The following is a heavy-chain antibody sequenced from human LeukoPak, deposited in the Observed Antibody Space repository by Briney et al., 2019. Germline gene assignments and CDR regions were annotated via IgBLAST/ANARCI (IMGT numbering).Heavy chain of an antibody. V-gene: IGHV3-66*01. CDR1: GFTFSRTN. CDR2: IYAGGRV. J-gene: IGHJ4*02. D-gene: IGHD5-24*01. Sequence: GGSLRLSCATSGFTFSRTNMTWVRQAPGKGLEWVSLIYAGGRVFYGASVKGRFTISSDNVGNSVSLHMNSLRAEDTADCARVSGLVGDGNDYSGYFDFWGQGTLVTVSS. CDR3: VSGLVGDGNDYSGYFDF.